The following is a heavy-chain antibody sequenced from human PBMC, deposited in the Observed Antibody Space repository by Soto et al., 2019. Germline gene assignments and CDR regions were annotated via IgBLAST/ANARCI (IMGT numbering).Heavy chain of an antibody. CDR2: IITLFGAT. Sequence: QVQLVQSGAEVKKPGSSVKVSCKASGGTFSSFAISWVRQAPGQGLEWMGDIITLFGATNYAQTFQGRVTFTADESTTTAYMELRSRRSNDTAVYYCARGLDTTVAHSHNWGQGTLVTVSS. CDR3: ARGLDTTVAHSHN. CDR1: GGTFSSFA. J-gene: IGHJ4*02. V-gene: IGHV1-69*01. D-gene: IGHD1-1*01.